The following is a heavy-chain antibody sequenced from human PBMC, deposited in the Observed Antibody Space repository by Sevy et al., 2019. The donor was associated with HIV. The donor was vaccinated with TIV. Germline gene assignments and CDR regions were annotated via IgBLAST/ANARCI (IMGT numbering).Heavy chain of an antibody. Sequence: ASVKVSCKASGYTFTGYYMHWVRQAPGQGLEWMGWINPNSGGTNYAQKFQGRVTMTRDTSISTAYMELSRLRSDDTAVYYCARAIWCGYEFCAFDIWGQGTMVTVSS. CDR1: GYTFTGYY. J-gene: IGHJ3*02. CDR2: INPNSGGT. D-gene: IGHD5-12*01. CDR3: ARAIWCGYEFCAFDI. V-gene: IGHV1-2*02.